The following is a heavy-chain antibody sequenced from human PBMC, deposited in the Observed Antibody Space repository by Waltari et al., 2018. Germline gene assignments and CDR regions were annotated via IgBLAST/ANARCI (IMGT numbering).Heavy chain of an antibody. J-gene: IGHJ4*02. CDR3: ARVSIAAAGTTFDY. Sequence: QVQLQESGPGLVKPSETLSLPCAVSGYSIIRGYYWGWIRQPPGKGLEWSGRIYHSGSTYYNPSLKSRVTISVDTSKNQFSLKLSSVTAADTAVYYCARVSIAAAGTTFDYWGQGTLVTVSS. V-gene: IGHV4-38-2*01. CDR1: GYSIIRGYY. D-gene: IGHD6-13*01. CDR2: IYHSGST.